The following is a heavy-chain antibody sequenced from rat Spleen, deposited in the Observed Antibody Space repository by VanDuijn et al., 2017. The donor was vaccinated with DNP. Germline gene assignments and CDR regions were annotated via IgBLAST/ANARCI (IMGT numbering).Heavy chain of an antibody. CDR3: ARSEAAISTFAY. CDR1: GYSITSSYR. Sequence: EVQLQESGPGLVKPSQSLSLTCSVTGYSITSSYRWNWIRKFPGNKLEWMGYINSADSTNYNPSLRSRISITRDTSKNQFLLQVKSVTTEDTATYYGARSEAAISTFAYWGQGTLVTVSS. D-gene: IGHD1-2*01. CDR2: INSADST. V-gene: IGHV3-3*01. J-gene: IGHJ3*01.